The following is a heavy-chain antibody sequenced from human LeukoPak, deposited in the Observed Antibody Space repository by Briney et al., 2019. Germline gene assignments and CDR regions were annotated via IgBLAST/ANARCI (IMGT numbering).Heavy chain of an antibody. CDR1: GFSFSRSW. D-gene: IGHD2-21*02. CDR3: ARGGDRGSFDY. V-gene: IGHV3-7*01. J-gene: IGHJ4*02. Sequence: PGGSLRLSCAASGFSFSRSWMSWVRQAPGKGLEWVANIKQDGSEKYYVDSVKGRFAISRDNAKNSVSLQMSSLGVEDTAVYYCARGGDRGSFDYWGQGILVTVSS. CDR2: IKQDGSEK.